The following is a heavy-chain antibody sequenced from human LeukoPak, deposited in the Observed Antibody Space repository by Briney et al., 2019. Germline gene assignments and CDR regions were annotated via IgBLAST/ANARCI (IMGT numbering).Heavy chain of an antibody. CDR1: GGSISPYF. V-gene: IGHV4-59*01. CDR2: IAYSGST. CDR3: AREDYRGVTNFDP. D-gene: IGHD3-10*01. Sequence: SETLSLTCSVSGGSISPYFWSWIRQPPGKGLEWIGYIAYSGSTNYNPSLKSRVTISVDTSKNQFSLCLNSVTTADTAVYYCAREDYRGVTNFDPWGQGTLVTVSP. J-gene: IGHJ5*02.